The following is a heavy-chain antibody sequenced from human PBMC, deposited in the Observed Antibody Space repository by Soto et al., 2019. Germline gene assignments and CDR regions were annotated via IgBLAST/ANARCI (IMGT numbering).Heavy chain of an antibody. J-gene: IGHJ4*01. D-gene: IGHD1-26*01. CDR2: INPNSGGT. V-gene: IGHV1-2*02. Sequence: ASVKVSCKASGYTFTAYSMHWVRQAPGQGLEWMGWINPNSGGTNYTQKFQGRVTMTRDTSISTAYMELSSLKSDATALYFCARSSGTYSDFDYWGQGTQVTVS. CDR3: ARSSGTYSDFDY. CDR1: GYTFTAYS.